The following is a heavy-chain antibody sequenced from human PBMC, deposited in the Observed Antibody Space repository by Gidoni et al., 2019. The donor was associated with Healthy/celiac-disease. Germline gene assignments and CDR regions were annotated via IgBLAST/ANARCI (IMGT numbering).Heavy chain of an antibody. D-gene: IGHD5-12*01. CDR1: GFTFSSYA. V-gene: IGHV3-23*01. CDR3: AKGGIVATIRYYFDY. CDR2: ISGSGGST. Sequence: EVQLLESGGGLVQPGGSLILSCAASGFTFSSYAMSWVRQAPGKGLEWVSAISGSGGSTYYADSVKGRFTLSRDNSKNTLYLQMNSLRTEDTAVYYCAKGGIVATIRYYFDYWGQGTLVTVSS. J-gene: IGHJ4*02.